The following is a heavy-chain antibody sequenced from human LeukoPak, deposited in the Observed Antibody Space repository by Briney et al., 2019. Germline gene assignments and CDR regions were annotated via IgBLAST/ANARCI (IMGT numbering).Heavy chain of an antibody. V-gene: IGHV3-7*01. CDR1: GLIFSN. CDR2: MEYDGSEK. Sequence: GGSLRLSCAASGLIFSNWVRQAPGKGLEWVANMEYDGSEKHYSDSVKGRFTISRDNAKNSLFLQMNSLRVEDTAVYYCVTSGWSDWGQGTLVTVSS. J-gene: IGHJ4*02. D-gene: IGHD6-19*01. CDR3: VTSGWSD.